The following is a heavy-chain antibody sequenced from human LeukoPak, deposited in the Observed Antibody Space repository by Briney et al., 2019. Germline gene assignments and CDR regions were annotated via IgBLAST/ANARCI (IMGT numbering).Heavy chain of an antibody. D-gene: IGHD2-21*02. J-gene: IGHJ6*02. CDR2: IYYSGST. V-gene: IGHV4-39*01. CDR3: ARLRRGCSGGDCYLDYYGMDV. CDR1: GGIISSSSYY. Sequence: PSETLSLTCIVSGGIISSSSYYWGWIRQPPGKGLEWFGSIYYSGSTYYNPSLKSRVTISIDTSKNQFSLNLISVTAADTAVYFCARLRRGCSGGDCYLDYYGMDVWGPGTTVTVSS.